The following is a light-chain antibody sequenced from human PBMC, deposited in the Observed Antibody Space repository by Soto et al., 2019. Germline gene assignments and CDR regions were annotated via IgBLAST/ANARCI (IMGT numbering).Light chain of an antibody. Sequence: QSALTQPASVSGSPGQSITISCTGTSSDVGSYNYVSGYQQHPGKPPKLMIYEVSNRPSGVSNRFSGSKSGNTASLTISGLQAEDEANYYCSSYTSISTRVFGGVTQLTVL. CDR2: EVS. CDR1: SSDVGSYNY. CDR3: SSYTSISTRV. V-gene: IGLV2-14*01. J-gene: IGLJ3*02.